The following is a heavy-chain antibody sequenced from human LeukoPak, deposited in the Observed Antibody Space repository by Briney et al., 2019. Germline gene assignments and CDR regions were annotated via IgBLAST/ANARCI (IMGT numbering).Heavy chain of an antibody. CDR2: INDSGST. D-gene: IGHD3-3*01. J-gene: IGHJ5*02. V-gene: IGHV4-39*06. Sequence: SETLSLTWTVSGGSISSSSYYWGWVREPPGKGLGWIGEINDSGSTNYNPSLKRRVTISVDTSKNQFALKLSSVTAADTAVYYCARALRYLEWLSKFNWFDPWGQGTLVTVSS. CDR3: ARALRYLEWLSKFNWFDP. CDR1: GGSISSSSYY.